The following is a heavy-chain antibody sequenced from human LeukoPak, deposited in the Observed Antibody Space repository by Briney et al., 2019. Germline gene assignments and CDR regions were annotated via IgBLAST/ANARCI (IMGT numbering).Heavy chain of an antibody. CDR1: GFTFSSYA. V-gene: IGHV3-23*01. CDR2: ISGSGGST. D-gene: IGHD2-8*01. CDR3: AKDRSCTNDICHGDFDY. J-gene: IGHJ4*02. Sequence: GGSLRLSCAASGFTFSSYAVSWVRQAPGKGLECVSSISGSGGSTYSADSVKGRFTISRDNSKNTLYLQMNSLRAEDTALYYCAKDRSCTNDICHGDFDYWGQGTLVTVSS.